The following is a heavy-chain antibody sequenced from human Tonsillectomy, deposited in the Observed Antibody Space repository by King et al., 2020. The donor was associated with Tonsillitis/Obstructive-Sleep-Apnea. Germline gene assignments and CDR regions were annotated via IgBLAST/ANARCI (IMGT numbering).Heavy chain of an antibody. CDR1: GYSFNIYW. V-gene: IGHV5-10-1*01. D-gene: IGHD5-12*01. CDR3: ARQLRGYSDYNHRYWYFDL. CDR2: IDPSDSYT. J-gene: IGHJ2*01. Sequence: VQLVESGAEVKKPGESLRISCKGSGYSFNIYWISWVRQMPGKGLEWMGRIDPSDSYTKYSPSFQGHVTISADKSISTTYLQWSSLEASDTAVYYCARQLRGYSDYNHRYWYFDLWGRGTLVTVSS.